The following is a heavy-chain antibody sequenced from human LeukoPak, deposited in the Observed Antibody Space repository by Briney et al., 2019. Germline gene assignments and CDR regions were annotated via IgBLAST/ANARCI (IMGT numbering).Heavy chain of an antibody. Sequence: GGSLRLSCEASGFTFFSGCSMSWVRQAPGKGLEWVSYISSSSSYTNYADSVKGRFTISRDNAKNSLYLQMNSLRAEDTAVYYCARARGPYDYGDYFDYWGQGTLVTVSS. D-gene: IGHD4-17*01. CDR2: ISSSSSYT. J-gene: IGHJ4*02. V-gene: IGHV3-11*05. CDR3: ARARGPYDYGDYFDY. CDR1: GFTFFSGCS.